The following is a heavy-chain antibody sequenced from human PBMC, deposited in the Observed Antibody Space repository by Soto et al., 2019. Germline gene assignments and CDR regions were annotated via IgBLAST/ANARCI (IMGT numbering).Heavy chain of an antibody. D-gene: IGHD6-19*01. V-gene: IGHV3-33*08. J-gene: IGHJ4*02. CDR2: IWYDGSNK. Sequence: GGSLRLSCAASGFTFSSYAMSWVRQAPGKGLEWVAVIWYDGSNKYYADSVKGRFTISRDNSKNTLYLQMNSLRAEDTAVYYCARDAGQWLANLEYWGQGTLVTVSS. CDR3: ARDAGQWLANLEY. CDR1: GFTFSSYA.